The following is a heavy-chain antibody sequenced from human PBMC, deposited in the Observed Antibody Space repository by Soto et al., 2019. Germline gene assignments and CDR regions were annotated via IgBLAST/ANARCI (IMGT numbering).Heavy chain of an antibody. J-gene: IGHJ2*01. V-gene: IGHV3-33*01. CDR3: ATDGRLQKNCSFAL. Sequence: QVQLVESGGGVVQPGRSLRLSCAASGFTFSSYGMHWVRQAPGKGLEWVAVIWYDGSNKYYADSVKGRFTISRHNSKNTLDLQINSLRADDTAVYYCATDGRLQKNCSFALSGRGTLVTVSS. CDR1: GFTFSSYG. CDR2: IWYDGSNK.